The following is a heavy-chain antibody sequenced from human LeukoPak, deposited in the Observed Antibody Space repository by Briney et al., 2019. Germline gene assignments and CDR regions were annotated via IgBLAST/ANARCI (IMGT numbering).Heavy chain of an antibody. Sequence: GGSLRLSCAPSGFTFSNGWMSWVRQAPGKGLEWVGRIKSKSERGTTDYAAPVKGRFTISRDGSTNTVYLHMNSLKTEDTAVYFCTSNLYCSTSSCYTLDNWGQGTLVAVSP. V-gene: IGHV3-15*01. CDR1: GFTFSNGW. CDR2: IKSKSERGTT. CDR3: TSNLYCSTSSCYTLDN. J-gene: IGHJ4*02. D-gene: IGHD2-2*02.